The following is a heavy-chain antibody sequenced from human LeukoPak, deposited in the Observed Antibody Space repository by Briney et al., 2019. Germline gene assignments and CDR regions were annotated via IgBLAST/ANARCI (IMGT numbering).Heavy chain of an antibody. CDR2: INPNSGGT. V-gene: IGHV1-2*02. CDR1: GYTFTGYY. D-gene: IGHD6-13*01. Sequence: ASVKVSCKASGYTFTGYYMHWVRQAPGQGLEWMGWINPNSGGTNYAQKFQGRVTMTRDTSISTAYMELSRLRSDDTAVYYCASVGIAAAGTVGYFDLWGRGTLVTVSS. J-gene: IGHJ2*01. CDR3: ASVGIAAAGTVGYFDL.